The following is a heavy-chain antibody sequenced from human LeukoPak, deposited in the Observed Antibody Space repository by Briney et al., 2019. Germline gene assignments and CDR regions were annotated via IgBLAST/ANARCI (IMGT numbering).Heavy chain of an antibody. Sequence: PSETLSLTCTVSGGSISSYYWSWIRQPPGKGLEWIGYIYYSGSTNYNPSLKGRVTISVDTSKNQFSLKLSSVTAADTAVYYCASSPDYCSGGSCYAYYYYGMDVWGQGTTVTVSS. D-gene: IGHD2-15*01. CDR3: ASSPDYCSGGSCYAYYYYGMDV. J-gene: IGHJ6*02. CDR1: GGSISSYY. V-gene: IGHV4-59*01. CDR2: IYYSGST.